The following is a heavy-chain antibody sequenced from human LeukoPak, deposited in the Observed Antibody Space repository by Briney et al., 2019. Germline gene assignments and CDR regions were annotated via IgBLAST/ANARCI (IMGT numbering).Heavy chain of an antibody. V-gene: IGHV1-18*01. CDR2: ISAYNGNT. D-gene: IGHD3-10*01. J-gene: IGHJ4*02. CDR3: AREQRITIDY. Sequence: GASVTVSFTASGYTFTSYGISWVRQAPGQGLEWMGWISAYNGNTDYAQKLQGRVTMTTDTSTSTAYMELRSLRSDDTAVYYCAREQRITIDYWGQGTLVTVSS. CDR1: GYTFTSYG.